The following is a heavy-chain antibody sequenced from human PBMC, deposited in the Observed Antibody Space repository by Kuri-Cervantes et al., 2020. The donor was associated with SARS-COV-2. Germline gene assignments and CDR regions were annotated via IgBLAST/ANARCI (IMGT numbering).Heavy chain of an antibody. CDR3: ARGRDKRYSSGSYYYYGMDV. CDR2: TNHSGST. Sequence: GSLRLSCAVYGGSFSGYYWSWIRQPPGKGLEWIGETNHSGSTNYNPSLKSRVTISVDTSKNQFSLKLSSVTAADTAVYYCARGRDKRYSSGSYYYYGMDVWGQGTTVTVSS. V-gene: IGHV4-34*01. CDR1: GGSFSGYY. J-gene: IGHJ6*02. D-gene: IGHD6-19*01.